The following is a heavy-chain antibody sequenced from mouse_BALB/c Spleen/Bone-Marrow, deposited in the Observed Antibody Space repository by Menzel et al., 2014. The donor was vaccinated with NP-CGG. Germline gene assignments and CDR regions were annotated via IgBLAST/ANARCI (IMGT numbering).Heavy chain of an antibody. CDR3: ARDGVITSYYAMDY. J-gene: IGHJ4*01. Sequence: VQLQQSGAELVKPGAPVKPSCKASGYTFTSYWMNWVKQRPGRGLEWIGRIDPSDSETHYNQKFKDKATLTVDKSSSTAYIQLSSLTSEDSAVYYCARDGVITSYYAMDYWGQGTSVTVSS. V-gene: IGHV1-69*02. D-gene: IGHD2-4*01. CDR1: GYTFTSYW. CDR2: IDPSDSET.